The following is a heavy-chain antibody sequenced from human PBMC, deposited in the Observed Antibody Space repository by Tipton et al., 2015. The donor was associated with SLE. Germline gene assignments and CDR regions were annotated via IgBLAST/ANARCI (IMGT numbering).Heavy chain of an antibody. CDR2: VHSGGNT. CDR3: ARAYFYDSTGYYSPDYYYYMDV. V-gene: IGHV4-39*07. D-gene: IGHD3-22*01. CDR1: GGSISSSSYY. J-gene: IGHJ6*03. Sequence: TLSLTCTVSGGSISSSSYYWGWIRQPPGKGLEWIGSVHSGGNTFHNPSLKSRVTVSVDTSKNQFFLRMNSVTAADTAVYYCARAYFYDSTGYYSPDYYYYMDVWGKGTTVTVSS.